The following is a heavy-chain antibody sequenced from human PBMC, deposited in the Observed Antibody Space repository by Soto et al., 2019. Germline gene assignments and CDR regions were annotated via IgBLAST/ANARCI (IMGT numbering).Heavy chain of an antibody. D-gene: IGHD5-18*01. CDR3: ARGGDIQLWLAFDY. Sequence: PSETLSLTCSVSGAAISDYYWSWIRQPPGKGLEWIGYISDSGSTNYNPSLRSRATMSLATSNNQFSLQLTSVTAADTAVYYCARGGDIQLWLAFDYWGQGATVTVYS. J-gene: IGHJ4*02. CDR2: ISDSGST. V-gene: IGHV4-59*01. CDR1: GAAISDYY.